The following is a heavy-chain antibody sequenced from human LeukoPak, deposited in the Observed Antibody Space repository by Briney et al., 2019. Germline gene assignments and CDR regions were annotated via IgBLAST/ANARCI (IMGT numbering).Heavy chain of an antibody. CDR3: ARDIAVAGIHWYFDL. CDR2: IYHSGST. D-gene: IGHD6-19*01. J-gene: IGHJ2*01. Sequence: SETLSLTCAVSGGSISSSNWWSWVRQPPGKGLEWIGEIYHSGSTNYNPSLKSRVAISVDKSKNQFSLKLSSVTAADTAVYYCARDIAVAGIHWYFDLWGRGTLVTVSS. CDR1: GGSISSSNW. V-gene: IGHV4-4*02.